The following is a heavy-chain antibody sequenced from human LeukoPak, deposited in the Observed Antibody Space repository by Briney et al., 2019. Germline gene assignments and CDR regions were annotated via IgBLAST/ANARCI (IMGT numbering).Heavy chain of an antibody. D-gene: IGHD2-2*01. J-gene: IGHJ3*02. Sequence: GGSLRLSCAASGFTFSSYGMHWVRQAPGKGLEWVAVIWDDGSNKYYADSVRGRFTISRDNSKNTLYLQMNSLRAEDTAVYYCARAEVPAALKSGAFDIWGQGTMVTVSS. CDR1: GFTFSSYG. V-gene: IGHV3-33*01. CDR2: IWDDGSNK. CDR3: ARAEVPAALKSGAFDI.